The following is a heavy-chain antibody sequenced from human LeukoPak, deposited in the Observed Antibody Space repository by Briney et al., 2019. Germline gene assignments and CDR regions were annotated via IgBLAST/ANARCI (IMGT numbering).Heavy chain of an antibody. V-gene: IGHV4-4*02. Sequence: SETLSLTCAVSGGSISSSNWWSWARQPPGKGLEWIGEIFHSGSTNYNPSLKGRVTISVDKSKNQFSLELSSVTAADTAVYYCARVYGSGSYYNGYYYYYMDVWGKGTTVTISS. D-gene: IGHD3-10*01. CDR3: ARVYGSGSYYNGYYYYYMDV. CDR2: IFHSGST. J-gene: IGHJ6*03. CDR1: GGSISSSNW.